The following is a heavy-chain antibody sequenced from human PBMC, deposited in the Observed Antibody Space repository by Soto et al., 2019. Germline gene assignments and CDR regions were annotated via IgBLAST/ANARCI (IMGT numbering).Heavy chain of an antibody. J-gene: IGHJ4*02. V-gene: IGHV3-21*01. D-gene: IGHD7-27*01. Sequence: DVQLVESGGGLVKPGESLRLSCRASGFKFGAFSLSWVRQAPGKGLEWVSSIDPTSTEIHYADSVEGRFSVYRDSTKNSLYLQMFSLRSEDTGVYYCARDYLTGDPREAFDSWGQGTLVTVSS. CDR3: ARDYLTGDPREAFDS. CDR1: GFKFGAFS. CDR2: IDPTSTEI.